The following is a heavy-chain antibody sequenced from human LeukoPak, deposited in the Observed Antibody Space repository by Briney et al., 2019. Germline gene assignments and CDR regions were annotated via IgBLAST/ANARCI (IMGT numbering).Heavy chain of an antibody. CDR2: IYYSGST. V-gene: IGHV4-59*01. J-gene: IGHJ6*02. Sequence: PSETLSLTCTVSGGSISSYYWSWIRQPPGKGLEWIGYIYYSGSTNYNPSLKSRVTISVDTSKNQFSLKLSSVTAADTAVYYCARVSRYCSGGSCLYYYYGMDVWGQRTTVTVSS. CDR1: GGSISSYY. D-gene: IGHD2-15*01. CDR3: ARVSRYCSGGSCLYYYYGMDV.